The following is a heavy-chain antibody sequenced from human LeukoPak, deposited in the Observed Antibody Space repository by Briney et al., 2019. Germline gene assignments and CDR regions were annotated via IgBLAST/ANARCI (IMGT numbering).Heavy chain of an antibody. V-gene: IGHV1-2*02. CDR1: GYTFTGYY. Sequence: ASVKVSCKASGYTFTGYYMHWVRQAPGQGLEGMGWINPNSGGTNYAQKFRGRGTMTKDKSISTADMELSRLRSDDTAVYYCARTYYYYYMDVWGKGTTVTVSS. J-gene: IGHJ6*03. CDR3: ARTYYYYYMDV. CDR2: INPNSGGT.